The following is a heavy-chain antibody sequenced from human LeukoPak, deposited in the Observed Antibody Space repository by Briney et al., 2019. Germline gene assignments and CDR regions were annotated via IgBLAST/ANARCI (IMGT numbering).Heavy chain of an antibody. Sequence: GGSLRLSCAASGFTFSSYAMSWVRQAPGKGLEWVSAISGSGGSTYYADSVKGRFTISRDNSKNTLYLQMNSLRAEDTAVYYCAKARPDRYCSGGSCYTPRYYYYGMDVWGQRTTVTVSS. CDR2: ISGSGGST. V-gene: IGHV3-23*01. D-gene: IGHD2-15*01. J-gene: IGHJ6*02. CDR1: GFTFSSYA. CDR3: AKARPDRYCSGGSCYTPRYYYYGMDV.